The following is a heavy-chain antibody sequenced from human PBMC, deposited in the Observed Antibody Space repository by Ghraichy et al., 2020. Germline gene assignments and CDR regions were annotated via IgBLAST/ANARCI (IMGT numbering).Heavy chain of an antibody. CDR3: ARGSRVVRFYYYDGMDV. J-gene: IGHJ6*02. Sequence: GGSLRLSCVGSGFTLSGYSMNWVRQSPGKGLEWVGYITSSSRTISYADSVKGRFTISRDNGQNSLYLQMHSLRDEDTAVYYCARGSRVVRFYYYDGMDVWGLGTTVTVSS. D-gene: IGHD2-21*01. CDR1: GFTLSGYS. V-gene: IGHV3-48*02. CDR2: ITSSSRTI.